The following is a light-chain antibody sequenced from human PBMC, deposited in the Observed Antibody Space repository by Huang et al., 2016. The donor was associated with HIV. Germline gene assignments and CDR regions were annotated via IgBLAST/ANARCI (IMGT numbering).Light chain of an antibody. CDR3: QKYHNWPS. J-gene: IGKJ2*01. V-gene: IGKV3-15*01. Sequence: EIVMTQSPATLSVSPGKRATLSCRASQGISTNFTWYQQKPGQAPRLRIYGAATRATGSPGRFSGSGSVTEFTRTISSLRSEDFAVYYCQKYHNWPSFGQGTKLEIK. CDR1: QGISTN. CDR2: GAA.